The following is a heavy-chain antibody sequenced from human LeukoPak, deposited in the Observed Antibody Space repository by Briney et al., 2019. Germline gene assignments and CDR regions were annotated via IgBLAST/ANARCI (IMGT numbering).Heavy chain of an antibody. CDR1: GYTFTSYG. J-gene: IGHJ4*02. V-gene: IGHV1-18*01. Sequence: GASVKVSCKASGYTFTSYGISWVRQAPGQGLEWMGWISAYNGNTNYAQKLQGRVTMTTDTSTSRAYMELRSLRSDDTAVYYCARDKSHDYYDSSGYSDYWGQGSLVTVSS. CDR2: ISAYNGNT. CDR3: ARDKSHDYYDSSGYSDY. D-gene: IGHD3-22*01.